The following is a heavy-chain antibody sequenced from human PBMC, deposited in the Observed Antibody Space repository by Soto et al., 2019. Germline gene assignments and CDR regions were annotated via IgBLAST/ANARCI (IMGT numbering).Heavy chain of an antibody. V-gene: IGHV4-34*01. CDR3: ARAASVVVTAIPEMRYYFDY. CDR1: GGSFSGYY. CDR2: INHSRST. D-gene: IGHD2-21*02. J-gene: IGHJ4*02. Sequence: PSETLSLTCAVYGGSFSGYYWSWIRQPPGKGLEWIGEINHSRSTNYNPSLKSRVTISVDTSKNQFSLTLSSVTAADTAVYYCARAASVVVTAIPEMRYYFDYWGQGTLVTGSS.